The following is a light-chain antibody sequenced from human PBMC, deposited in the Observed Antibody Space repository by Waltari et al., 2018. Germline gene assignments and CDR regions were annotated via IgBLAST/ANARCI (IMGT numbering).Light chain of an antibody. CDR1: QDIMNY. CDR3: QQYDYLPALT. Sequence: DIQMTQSPSSLSAYVGDRVTITCQASQDIMNYLNWFHQKPGKAPKLLIFDATNLETGVPSRFSVSGSGADFTFTISSLQPEDVATYYCQQYDYLPALTFGGGTKVEIK. V-gene: IGKV1-33*01. CDR2: DAT. J-gene: IGKJ4*01.